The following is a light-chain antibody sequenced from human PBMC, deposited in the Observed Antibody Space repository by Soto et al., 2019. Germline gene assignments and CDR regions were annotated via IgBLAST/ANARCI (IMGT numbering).Light chain of an antibody. Sequence: EIVLTPSPATLSFSPLEIANLSCRSSQSVSSYLAWYQQKPGQAPRLLIYDASNRATGIPARFSGSGSGTDFTLTISRLEPEDFAVYYCKQYGSSGKFGQGTKVDIK. CDR1: QSVSSY. CDR3: KQYGSSGK. J-gene: IGKJ1*01. CDR2: DAS. V-gene: IGKV3-11*01.